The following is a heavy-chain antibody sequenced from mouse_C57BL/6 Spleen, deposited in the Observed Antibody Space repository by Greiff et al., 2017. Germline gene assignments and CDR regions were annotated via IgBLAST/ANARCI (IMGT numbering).Heavy chain of an antibody. V-gene: IGHV5-4*01. CDR3: ARDRGYSTYAMDY. CDR1: GFTFSSYA. D-gene: IGHD2-5*01. CDR2: ISDGGSYT. Sequence: EVKVVESGGGLVKPGGSLKLSCAASGFTFSSYAMSWVRQTPEKRLEWVATISDGGSYTYYPDNVKGRFTISRDNAKNNLYLQMSHLKSEDTAMYYCARDRGYSTYAMDYWGQGTSVTVSS. J-gene: IGHJ4*01.